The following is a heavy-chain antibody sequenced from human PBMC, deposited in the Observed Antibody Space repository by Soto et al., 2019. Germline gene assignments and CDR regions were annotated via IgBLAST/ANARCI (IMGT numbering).Heavy chain of an antibody. D-gene: IGHD4-17*01. J-gene: IGHJ4*02. CDR2: VYYTGSP. CDR1: VDSINTNFYY. CDR3: AKGNTVTTLANFFDY. Sequence: KPSETLSLTCRVSVDSINTNFYYWAWIRQPPGKGLEWIGSVYYTGSPYSNPSLKSRVSISVDKSKNQLSLRLTSVTAADAAVCYCAKGNTVTTLANFFDYWGQGTLGTVSS. V-gene: IGHV4-39*01.